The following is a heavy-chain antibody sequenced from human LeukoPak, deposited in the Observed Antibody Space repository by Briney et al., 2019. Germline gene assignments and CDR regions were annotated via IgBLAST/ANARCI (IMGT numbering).Heavy chain of an antibody. J-gene: IGHJ4*02. D-gene: IGHD7-27*01. V-gene: IGHV4-61*02. Sequence: SETLSLTCAVSGGSISSGSYCWSWIRQPAGKGLEWIGRIYTSGSTNYNPPLKSRVTISVDTSKNQFSLKLSSVTAADTAVYYCARELTGLDYWGQGTLVTVSS. CDR2: IYTSGST. CDR3: ARELTGLDY. CDR1: GGSISSGSYC.